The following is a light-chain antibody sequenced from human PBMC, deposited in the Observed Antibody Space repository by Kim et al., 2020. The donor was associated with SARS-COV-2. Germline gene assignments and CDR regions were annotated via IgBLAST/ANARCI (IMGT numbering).Light chain of an antibody. Sequence: DIQMTQSPSSLSASVGDRVTITCRASQYIRTYLNWYQQRPGKAPTLLIYVSSNLASGVPSRFSAGGSGTDFILTISALEPEDSATYYCQQSYNTPYTFGQGTKLEI. CDR1: QYIRTY. CDR3: QQSYNTPYT. CDR2: VSS. V-gene: IGKV1-39*01. J-gene: IGKJ2*01.